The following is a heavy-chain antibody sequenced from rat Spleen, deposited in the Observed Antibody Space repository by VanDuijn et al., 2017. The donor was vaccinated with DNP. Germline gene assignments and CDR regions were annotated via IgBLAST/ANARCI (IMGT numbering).Heavy chain of an antibody. Sequence: EVQVVESGGGLVQPGRSLKLSCAASGFTFSNSDMAWVRRAPTKGLEWVASIGTSGGSTYYRDSVKGRFTISRDNAKSTLYLQMDSLRSEDTATYYCATETNYYSGDVGYFDYWGQGLIVTVSS. D-gene: IGHD1-1*01. CDR2: IGTSGGST. V-gene: IGHV5-27*01. CDR3: ATETNYYSGDVGYFDY. CDR1: GFTFSNSD. J-gene: IGHJ2*01.